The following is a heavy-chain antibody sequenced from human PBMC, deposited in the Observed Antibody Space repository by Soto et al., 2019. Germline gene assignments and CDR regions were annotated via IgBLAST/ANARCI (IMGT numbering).Heavy chain of an antibody. V-gene: IGHV1-3*01. CDR2: MNGGNGNT. J-gene: IGHJ4*02. CDR1: GYTFTTHT. CDR3: TRLETDY. Sequence: QVQLVQSGAEVKRPGASVKVFCKASGYTFTTHTMHWVRQAPGQGLEWMGWMNGGNGNTKYSQKFQGRVTFTRDTFASTAYMELSSLRSEDTAVYYCTRLETDYWGLGTLVTVSS.